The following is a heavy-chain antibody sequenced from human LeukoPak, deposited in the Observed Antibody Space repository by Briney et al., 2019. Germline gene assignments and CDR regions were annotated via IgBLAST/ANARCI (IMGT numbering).Heavy chain of an antibody. CDR2: IYTSGST. D-gene: IGHD2-2*01. CDR3: ARVDPYCSSTSCSFDY. J-gene: IGHJ4*02. Sequence: SETLSLTCTVSGGSISSGSYCWSWIRQPAGKGLEWIGRIYTSGSTNYNPSLKSRVTISVDTSKNQFSLKLSSVTAADTAVYYCARVDPYCSSTSCSFDYWGQGTLVTVSS. CDR1: GGSISSGSYC. V-gene: IGHV4-61*02.